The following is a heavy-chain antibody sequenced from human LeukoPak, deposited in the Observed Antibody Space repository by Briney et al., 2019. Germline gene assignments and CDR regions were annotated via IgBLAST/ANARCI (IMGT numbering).Heavy chain of an antibody. D-gene: IGHD5-18*01. V-gene: IGHV4-38-2*02. Sequence: PSETLSLTCSVSGYAISSGYFWGWIRQPPGKGLEWIGTNHSGSTYYNPSLKSRVTISVDTSKNQFSLKLSSVTAADTAVYYCARRGGYSYGQFDYWGQGTLVTVSS. CDR3: ARRGGYSYGQFDY. CDR2: NHSGST. J-gene: IGHJ4*02. CDR1: GYAISSGYF.